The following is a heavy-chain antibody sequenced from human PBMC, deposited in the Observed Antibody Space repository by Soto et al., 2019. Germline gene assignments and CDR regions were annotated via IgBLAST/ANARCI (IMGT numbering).Heavy chain of an antibody. V-gene: IGHV3-30*18. CDR1: GFTFSSYG. J-gene: IGHJ4*02. CDR2: ISYDGSNK. CDR3: AKVVEGYSYAGYFDY. D-gene: IGHD5-18*01. Sequence: GGSLRLSCAASGFTFSSYGMHWVRQAPGKGLEWVAVISYDGSNKYYADSVKGRFTISRDNSKNTLYLQMNSLRAEDTAVYYCAKVVEGYSYAGYFDYWGQGTLVTVSS.